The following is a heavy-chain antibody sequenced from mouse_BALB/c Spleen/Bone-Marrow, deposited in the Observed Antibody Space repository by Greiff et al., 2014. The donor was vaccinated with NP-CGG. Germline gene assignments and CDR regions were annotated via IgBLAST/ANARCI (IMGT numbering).Heavy chain of an antibody. CDR3: ARFPFYYGSSFYYFDY. CDR1: GYTFTGYW. V-gene: IGHV1S41*01. D-gene: IGHD1-1*01. Sequence: DLVKPGASVKLSCKASGYTFTGYWINWIKQRPGQGLEWIGRIAPGSGSTYYNEMFKGKATLTADTSSSTAYIQLSSLSSEDSAVYFCARFPFYYGSSFYYFDYWGQGTTLTVSS. J-gene: IGHJ2*01. CDR2: IAPGSGST.